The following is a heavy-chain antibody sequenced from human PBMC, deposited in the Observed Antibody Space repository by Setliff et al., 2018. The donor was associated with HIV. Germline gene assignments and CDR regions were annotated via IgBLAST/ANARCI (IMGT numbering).Heavy chain of an antibody. V-gene: IGHV4-31*02. CDR1: GGSFSSGGYY. CDR2: IYYSGNT. CDR3: ARGIAAAGGYFDY. D-gene: IGHD6-25*01. J-gene: IGHJ4*02. Sequence: SETLSLTCAVYGGSFSSGGYYWNWIRQHPGKGLEWIGYIYYSGNTYYNPSLKSRITISLDTSKNQFSLKLSSVTAADTAVYYCARGIAAAGGYFDYWGPGTLVTVSS.